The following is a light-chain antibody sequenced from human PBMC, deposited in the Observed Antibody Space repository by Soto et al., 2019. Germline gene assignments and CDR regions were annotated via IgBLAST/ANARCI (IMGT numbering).Light chain of an antibody. Sequence: DVQMTQSPSSLSASVGARVTITCRASQSIDVWLAWYQQKPGRAPRLLIYKSSILKSGVPSRFSGSGSGTEFTLTISSLQPDDFATYYCQHYNSYSEAFGQGTKVDIK. CDR3: QHYNSYSEA. CDR1: QSIDVW. J-gene: IGKJ1*01. CDR2: KSS. V-gene: IGKV1-5*03.